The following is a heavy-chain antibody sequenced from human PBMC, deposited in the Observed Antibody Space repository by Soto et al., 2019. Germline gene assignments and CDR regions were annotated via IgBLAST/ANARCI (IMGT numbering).Heavy chain of an antibody. CDR3: ARDLYQLPTMKYYYYGMDV. CDR1: GFTFSSYW. J-gene: IGHJ6*02. Sequence: LRLSCAASGFTFSSYWMSWVRQAPGKGLEWVANIKEDGSEKYYVDSVKGRFTISRDNAKNSLHLQMNSLRAEDTAVYYCARDLYQLPTMKYYYYGMDVWGQGTPVTVSS. CDR2: IKEDGSEK. V-gene: IGHV3-7*03. D-gene: IGHD2-2*01.